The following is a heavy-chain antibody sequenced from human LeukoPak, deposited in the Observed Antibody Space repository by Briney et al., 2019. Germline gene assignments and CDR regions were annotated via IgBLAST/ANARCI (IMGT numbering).Heavy chain of an antibody. CDR2: MNPNSGNT. J-gene: IGHJ5*02. CDR1: GYTFTSYD. V-gene: IGHV1-8*03. Sequence: ASVKVSCKASGYTFTSYDINWVRQATGQGLEWMGWMNPNSGNTGYAQKFQGRVTITRNTSISTAYMELSSLRSEDTAVYYCATIRNSGSYLAGTYNWFDPWGQGTLVTVSS. CDR3: ATIRNSGSYLAGTYNWFDP. D-gene: IGHD1-26*01.